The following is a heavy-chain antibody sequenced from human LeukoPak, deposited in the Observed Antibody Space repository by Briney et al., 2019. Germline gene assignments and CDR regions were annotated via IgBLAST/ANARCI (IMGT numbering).Heavy chain of an antibody. CDR1: GYTFTSYY. CDR3: ARVAAAGTGWFDP. V-gene: IGHV1-46*01. Sequence: ASVKVSCKASGYTFTSYYIHWVRQAPGQGLEWMGIINPSGGSTTYAQKFQGRVTMTRDMSTSTVYMELSSLRSDDTAVYYCARVAAAGTGWFDPWGQGTLVTVSS. J-gene: IGHJ5*02. D-gene: IGHD6-13*01. CDR2: INPSGGST.